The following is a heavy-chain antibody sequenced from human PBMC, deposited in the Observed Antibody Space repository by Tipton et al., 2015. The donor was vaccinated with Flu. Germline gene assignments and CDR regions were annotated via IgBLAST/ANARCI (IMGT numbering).Heavy chain of an antibody. J-gene: IGHJ4*02. CDR3: ARQRPVAASLSYFDY. CDR1: GYTFTSYY. Sequence: QLVQSGAEVKKPGASVKVSCKASGYTFTSYYMHWVRQAPGQGLEWMGIINPSGGSTSYAQKFQVRVTMTRDTSTSTVYMELSSRRSEDTAVYYCARQRPVAASLSYFDYWGQGALVTVSS. V-gene: IGHV1-46*01. CDR2: INPSGGST. D-gene: IGHD2-15*01.